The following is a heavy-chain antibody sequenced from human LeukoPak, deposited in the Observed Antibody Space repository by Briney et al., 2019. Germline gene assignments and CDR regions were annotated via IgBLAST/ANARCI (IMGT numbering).Heavy chain of an antibody. V-gene: IGHV4-4*02. CDR3: ARIPPTIFGVVKGILRTFDI. CDR2: IYHSGST. CDR1: GGSISSSNW. J-gene: IGHJ3*02. Sequence: SGTLSLTCAVSGGSISSSNWWSWVRQPPGKGLEWIGEIYHSGSTNYNPSLKSRVTISVDRSKNQFSLKLSSVTAADTAVYYCARIPPTIFGVVKGILRTFDIWGQGTMVTVSS. D-gene: IGHD3-3*01.